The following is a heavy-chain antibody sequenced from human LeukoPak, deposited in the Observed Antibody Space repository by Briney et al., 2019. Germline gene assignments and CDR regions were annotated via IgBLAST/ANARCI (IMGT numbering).Heavy chain of an antibody. CDR2: IIPIFGIA. CDR3: AREDYGGNSRANYFDY. D-gene: IGHD4-23*01. V-gene: IGHV1-69*04. J-gene: IGHJ4*02. Sequence: SVTVSCKASGGTFSSYAISWVRQAPGQGLEWMGRIIPIFGIANYAQKFQGRVTITADKSTSTAYMELSSLRSEDTAVYYCAREDYGGNSRANYFDYWGQGTLVTVSS. CDR1: GGTFSSYA.